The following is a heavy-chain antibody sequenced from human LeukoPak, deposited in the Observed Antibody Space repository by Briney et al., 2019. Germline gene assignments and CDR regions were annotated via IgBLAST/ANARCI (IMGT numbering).Heavy chain of an antibody. CDR3: AKGDTTWELPHDY. J-gene: IGHJ4*02. Sequence: GGSLRLSCAASGFTFSSYAMSWVRQAPGKGLEWVSAISGSGGITSYADSVKGRFTISRDNSKNTLYLQMNSLRAEDTAVYYCAKGDTTWELPHDYWGQGTLVTVSS. CDR1: GFTFSSYA. D-gene: IGHD1-26*01. CDR2: ISGSGGIT. V-gene: IGHV3-23*01.